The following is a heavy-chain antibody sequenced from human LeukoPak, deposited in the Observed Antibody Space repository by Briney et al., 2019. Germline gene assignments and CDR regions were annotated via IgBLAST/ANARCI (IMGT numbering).Heavy chain of an antibody. J-gene: IGHJ4*02. Sequence: PSETLSLTCAVYGGSFSGHYWSWIRQPPGKGLEWIGEINHSGSTNYNPSLKSRVTISVDTSKNQFSLKLSSVTAADTAVYYCASRKLGNDYWGQGTLVTVSS. CDR1: GGSFSGHY. D-gene: IGHD7-27*01. V-gene: IGHV4-34*01. CDR3: ASRKLGNDY. CDR2: INHSGST.